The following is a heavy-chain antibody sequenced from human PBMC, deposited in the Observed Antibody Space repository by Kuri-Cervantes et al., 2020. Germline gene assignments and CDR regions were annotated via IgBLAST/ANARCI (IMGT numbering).Heavy chain of an antibody. Sequence: GESLKISCAASGFTFSTYGMHWVRQAPDKGLEWVALIWYDGSKKYYADSVKGRFTISRDNSKNALYLQMNSLRAEDTAVYYCAKSSGTGEVNDAFDIWGQGTMVTVSS. CDR2: IWYDGSKK. J-gene: IGHJ3*02. CDR3: AKSSGTGEVNDAFDI. V-gene: IGHV3-30*02. D-gene: IGHD7-27*01. CDR1: GFTFSTYG.